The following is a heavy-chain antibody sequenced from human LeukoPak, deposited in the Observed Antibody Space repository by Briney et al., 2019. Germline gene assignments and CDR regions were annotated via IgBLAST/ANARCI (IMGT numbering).Heavy chain of an antibody. CDR2: INPNSGGT. V-gene: IGHV1-2*02. Sequence: GASVKVSCKASGYTFTGYYMHWVRQAPGQGLEWMGWINPNSGGTNYAQKFQGRVTMTRDTSINTAYMELSRLRSDDTAVYYCARDWSPYYGSGSYYNEGWFDPWGQGTLVTVSS. D-gene: IGHD3-10*01. J-gene: IGHJ5*02. CDR3: ARDWSPYYGSGSYYNEGWFDP. CDR1: GYTFTGYY.